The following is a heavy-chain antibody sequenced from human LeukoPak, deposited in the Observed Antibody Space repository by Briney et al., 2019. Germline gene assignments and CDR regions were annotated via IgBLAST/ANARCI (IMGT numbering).Heavy chain of an antibody. CDR3: ARVSAVTTWVGPQYCFDY. CDR1: GYTFTSYG. D-gene: IGHD4-11*01. CDR2: ISAYNGNT. J-gene: IGHJ4*02. V-gene: IGHV1-18*01. Sequence: ASVKVSCKASGYTFTSYGISWVRQAPGQGLEWMGWISAYNGNTNYAQKLQGRVTMTTDTSTSTAYMELRSLRSDDTAVYYCARVSAVTTWVGPQYCFDYWGQGTLVTVSS.